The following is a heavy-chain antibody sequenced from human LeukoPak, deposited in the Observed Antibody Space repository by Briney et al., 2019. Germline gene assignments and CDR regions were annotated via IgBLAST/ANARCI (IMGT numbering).Heavy chain of an antibody. Sequence: ASVKVSCKDSGYTFTGYYMHWVRQAPGQGLEWMGWINPNSGGTNYAQKFQGRVTMTRDTSINTAYMELCRLRSDDTAVYYCARSPYDVRIQLWSYFDYWGQGTLVTVSS. CDR3: ARSPYDVRIQLWSYFDY. V-gene: IGHV1-2*02. CDR1: GYTFTGYY. J-gene: IGHJ4*02. D-gene: IGHD5-18*01. CDR2: INPNSGGT.